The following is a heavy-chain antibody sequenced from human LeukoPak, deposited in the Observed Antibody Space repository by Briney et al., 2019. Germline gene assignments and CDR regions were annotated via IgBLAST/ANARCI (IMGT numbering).Heavy chain of an antibody. V-gene: IGHV1-69*05. CDR3: ARLSVYYDSSGYYYGAFDI. CDR1: GGTFSSYA. J-gene: IGHJ3*02. CDR2: IIPIFGTA. D-gene: IGHD3-22*01. Sequence: SVKVSCKASGGTFSSYAISWVRQAPGQGLEWMGGIIPIFGTANYAQKFQGRVTITTDESTSTAYMELGSLRSEDTAVYYCARLSVYYDSSGYYYGAFDIWGQGTMVTVSS.